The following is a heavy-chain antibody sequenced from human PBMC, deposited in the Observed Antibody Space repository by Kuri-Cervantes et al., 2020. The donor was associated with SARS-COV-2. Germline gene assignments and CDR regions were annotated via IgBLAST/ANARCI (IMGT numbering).Heavy chain of an antibody. Sequence: GGSLRLSCAASGFTFSSYSMNWVRPAPGKGLEWVSYISSSGSTIYYAESVKGRFTISRDNAKNSLYLQMNSLRAEDTAVYYCARGSMAYSYYYYGMDVWGQGTTVTVSS. CDR3: ARGSMAYSYYYYGMDV. CDR1: GFTFSSYS. J-gene: IGHJ6*02. D-gene: IGHD2-15*01. V-gene: IGHV3-48*04. CDR2: ISSSGSTI.